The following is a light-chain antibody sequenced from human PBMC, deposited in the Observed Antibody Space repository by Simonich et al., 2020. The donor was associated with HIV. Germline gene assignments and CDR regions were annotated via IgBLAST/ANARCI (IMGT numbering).Light chain of an antibody. CDR1: SSDVGGYNY. Sequence: QSALTQPASVSGSPGQSITISCTGTSSDVGGYNYVSWYPQYPGKAPKLMIYDVSKRPSGVSNRFSGSKSGNTASLTISGLQAEDEADYYCSSYTSSTTLVFGGGTKLTVL. CDR3: SSYTSSTTLV. CDR2: DVS. J-gene: IGLJ3*02. V-gene: IGLV2-14*03.